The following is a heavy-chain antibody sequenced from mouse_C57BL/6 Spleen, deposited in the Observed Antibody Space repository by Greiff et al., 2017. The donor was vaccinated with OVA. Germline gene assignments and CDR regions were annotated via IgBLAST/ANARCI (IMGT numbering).Heavy chain of an antibody. CDR1: GYTFTSYG. Sequence: VQLQQSGAELARPGASVKLSCKASGYTFTSYGISWVKQRTGQGLEWIGEIYPRSGNTYYNEKFKGKATLTADKSSSTAYMELRSLTSEDSAVYFCARFQGNWDGFDYWGQGTTLTVSS. CDR2: IYPRSGNT. V-gene: IGHV1-81*01. D-gene: IGHD4-1*01. J-gene: IGHJ2*01. CDR3: ARFQGNWDGFDY.